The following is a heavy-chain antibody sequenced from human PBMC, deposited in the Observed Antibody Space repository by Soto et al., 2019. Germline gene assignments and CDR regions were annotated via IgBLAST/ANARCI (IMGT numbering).Heavy chain of an antibody. CDR2: ISWNSNII. D-gene: IGHD2-15*01. CDR3: AKGGPDGFCSGGRCYFDY. V-gene: IGHV3-9*01. CDR1: GFTFDDYA. J-gene: IGHJ4*02. Sequence: GGSLRLSCAASGFTFDDYAMHWVRRVPGKGLEWVSSISWNSNIIGYADSVKGRFTISRDNAKNSLYLQMNSLRPEDTALYYCAKGGPDGFCSGGRCYFDYWGQGA.